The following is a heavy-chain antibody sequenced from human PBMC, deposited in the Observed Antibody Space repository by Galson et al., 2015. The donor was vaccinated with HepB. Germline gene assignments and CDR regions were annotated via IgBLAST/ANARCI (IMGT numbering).Heavy chain of an antibody. J-gene: IGHJ2*01. V-gene: IGHV3-15*01. Sequence: SLRLSCAESGLTFSNAWMSWVRQAPGKGLEWVGRIKSKTDGGTTDYAAPVKGRFTISRDDSKNTLYLQMNSLKTEDTAVYYCTTGTTVVRSWRGYFDLWGRGTLVTVSS. CDR3: TTGTTVVRSWRGYFDL. CDR1: GLTFSNAW. CDR2: IKSKTDGGTT. D-gene: IGHD4-23*01.